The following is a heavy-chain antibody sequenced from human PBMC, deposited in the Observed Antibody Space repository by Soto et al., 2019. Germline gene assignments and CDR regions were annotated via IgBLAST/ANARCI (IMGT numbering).Heavy chain of an antibody. D-gene: IGHD3-10*01. J-gene: IGHJ5*02. Sequence: QVQLQQWGAGLLKPSETLSLTCAVYGGSFSGYYWCWIRQPPREGLELLGEINHSGRTNYNPYLKSRVTISEDTSKNQFSLKLSSVTAADTAVYYCARGWFGESRRRNWFDPWGQRTLVTVSS. CDR3: ARGWFGESRRRNWFDP. CDR1: GGSFSGYY. CDR2: INHSGRT. V-gene: IGHV4-34*01.